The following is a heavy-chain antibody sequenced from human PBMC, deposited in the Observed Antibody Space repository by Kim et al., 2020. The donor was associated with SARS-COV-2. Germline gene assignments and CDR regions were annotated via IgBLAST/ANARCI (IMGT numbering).Heavy chain of an antibody. Sequence: GGSLRLSCAASGFTFDDYGMSWVRQAPGKGLEWVSGINWNGGSTGYADSVKGRFTISRYNAKNSLYLQMNSLRAEDTALYHCARGIGYCSGGSCYAFDYWGQGTLVTVSS. CDR2: INWNGGST. J-gene: IGHJ4*02. V-gene: IGHV3-20*01. D-gene: IGHD2-15*01. CDR3: ARGIGYCSGGSCYAFDY. CDR1: GFTFDDYG.